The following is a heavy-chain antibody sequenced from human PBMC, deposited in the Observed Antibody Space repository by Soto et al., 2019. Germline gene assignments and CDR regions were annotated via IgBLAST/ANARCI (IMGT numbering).Heavy chain of an antibody. CDR1: GFTFSNYA. D-gene: IGHD2-8*01. Sequence: EVQLLESGGGLVQPGGSLRLSCAASGFTFSNYALTWVRQAPGKGLDWVSTITIPRGTTHYAYSVEGRFTISRDTSTNMLFLQMNNLRAEHSAVYSCAKELAASPMYVGWGYFYNYGLDVWGQGTTVTVSS. CDR2: ITIPRGTT. CDR3: AKELAASPMYVGWGYFYNYGLDV. V-gene: IGHV3-23*01. J-gene: IGHJ6*02.